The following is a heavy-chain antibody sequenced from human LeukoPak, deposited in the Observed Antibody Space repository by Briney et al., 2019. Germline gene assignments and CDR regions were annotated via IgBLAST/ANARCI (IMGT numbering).Heavy chain of an antibody. CDR2: SIPILDKA. D-gene: IGHD1-20*01. CDR1: VGGFSTSG. V-gene: IGHV1-69*04. Sequence: GASETVSRTGSVGGFSTSGISWLRQAPRLGPEWMVRSIPILDKATYTQHFQGRVTISADTSTSPVYMELSSLSAEDTAVYFCARDANLKSSIIDVWGQGTMVTVSS. J-gene: IGHJ3*01. CDR3: ARDANLKSSIIDV.